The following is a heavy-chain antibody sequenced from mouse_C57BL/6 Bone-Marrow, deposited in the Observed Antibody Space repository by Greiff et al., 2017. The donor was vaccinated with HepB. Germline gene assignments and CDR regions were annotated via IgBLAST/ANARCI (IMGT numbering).Heavy chain of an antibody. CDR1: GYAFSSSW. D-gene: IGHD2-3*01. CDR2: IYPGDGDT. V-gene: IGHV1-82*01. CDR3: ASIYDGYYNFDY. J-gene: IGHJ2*01. Sequence: VKLMESGPELVKPGASVKISCKASGYAFSSSWMNWVKQRPGKGLEWIGRIYPGDGDTNYNGKFKGKATLTADKSSSTAYMQLSSLTSEDSAVYFCASIYDGYYNFDYWGQGTTLTVSS.